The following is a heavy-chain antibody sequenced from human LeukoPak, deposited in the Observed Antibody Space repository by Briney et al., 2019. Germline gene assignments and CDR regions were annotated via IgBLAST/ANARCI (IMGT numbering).Heavy chain of an antibody. Sequence: PGGSLRLSCAASGFTFSSYAMSWVRQAPGKGLEWVSAISGSGGSTYYADSVKGRFTISRDNSKNTLYLQMNSLRAEDTAVYYCAREREMTTVTTLDYWGQGTLVTVSS. CDR1: GFTFSSYA. CDR2: ISGSGGST. V-gene: IGHV3-23*01. D-gene: IGHD4-11*01. J-gene: IGHJ4*02. CDR3: AREREMTTVTTLDY.